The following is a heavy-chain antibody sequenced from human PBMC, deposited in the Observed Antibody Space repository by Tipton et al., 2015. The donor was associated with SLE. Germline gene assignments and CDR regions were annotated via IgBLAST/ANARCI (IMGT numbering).Heavy chain of an antibody. CDR2: IYTGGNT. CDR1: GGSFSGYY. Sequence: TLSLTCVVSGGSFSGYYWSWIRQPPGKGLEWIGRIYTGGNTKYNPSLESRVTLSVDASKDQFSLRLTSVTAADTAVYYCVVCSPSSCSYFDYWGQGRLVTVSS. D-gene: IGHD2-2*01. CDR3: VVCSPSSCSYFDY. V-gene: IGHV4-4*07. J-gene: IGHJ4*02.